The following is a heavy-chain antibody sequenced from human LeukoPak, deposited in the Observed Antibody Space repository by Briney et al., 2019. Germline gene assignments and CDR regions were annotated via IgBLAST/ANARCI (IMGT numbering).Heavy chain of an antibody. D-gene: IGHD6-19*01. J-gene: IGHJ3*02. Sequence: SETLSLTCTASGGSISSYYWSWIRQPPGKGLEWIGYIYYSGSTNYNPSLMSRVTISVDTSTNQFSLKLSSVTAADTAVYYCARPIAVAGTRAFDIWGQGTMVTVSS. CDR1: GGSISSYY. CDR2: IYYSGST. CDR3: ARPIAVAGTRAFDI. V-gene: IGHV4-59*08.